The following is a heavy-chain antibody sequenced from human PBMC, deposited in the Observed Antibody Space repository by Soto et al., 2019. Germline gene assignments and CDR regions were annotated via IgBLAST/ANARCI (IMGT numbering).Heavy chain of an antibody. J-gene: IGHJ4*02. CDR1: GFTFSSYA. V-gene: IGHV3-23*01. CDR2: ISGSGGTT. D-gene: IGHD4-17*01. CDR3: AKGVFYGDYVGGSDYFDY. Sequence: GGSLRLSCAASGFTFSSYAMTWVRQAPGKGLEWVSVISGSGGTTYYADSVKGRFTISRDNSKTTLYLQMNSLRAEDTAVYYCAKGVFYGDYVGGSDYFDYWGQGTLVTVSS.